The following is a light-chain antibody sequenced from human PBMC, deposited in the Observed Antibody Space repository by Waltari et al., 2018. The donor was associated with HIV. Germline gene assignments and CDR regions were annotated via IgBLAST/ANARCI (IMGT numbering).Light chain of an antibody. J-gene: IGKJ2*03. CDR2: TSS. CDR3: QQSYSSPRS. CDR1: QSVSTY. V-gene: IGKV1-39*01. Sequence: DIQMTQSPSSLSASVGDRVTITCRASQSVSTYLNWYHQRPGQAPILLIYTSSTLQSGVPSRFSGSGSGTDFTLTISSLQPEDFGTYYCQQSYSSPRSFGQGTKVEIK.